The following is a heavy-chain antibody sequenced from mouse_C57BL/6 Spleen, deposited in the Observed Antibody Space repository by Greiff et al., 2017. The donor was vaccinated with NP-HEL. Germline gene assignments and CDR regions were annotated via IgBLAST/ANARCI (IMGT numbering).Heavy chain of an antibody. Sequence: QVQLQQSGPGLVAPSQSLSITCTVSGFSLTSYAISWVRQPPGKGLEWLGVIWTGGGTNYNSALKYRLSISKDNSKSQVFLKMNSLQTDDTSRYYCARGSSPYYYAMDYWGQGTSVTVSS. J-gene: IGHJ4*01. D-gene: IGHD1-1*01. CDR2: IWTGGGT. CDR1: GFSLTSYA. CDR3: ARGSSPYYYAMDY. V-gene: IGHV2-9-1*01.